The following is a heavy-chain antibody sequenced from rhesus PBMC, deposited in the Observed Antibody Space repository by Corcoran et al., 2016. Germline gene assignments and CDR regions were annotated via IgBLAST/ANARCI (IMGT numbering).Heavy chain of an antibody. Sequence: QLQLQESGPGLVKPSETLSLTCAVSGYSISSGYGWSWIRQPPGKGLEWIGYISYSGSTSYNPSLKSRVTISSDTSNSQFSLKLSSVTAADTAVYYCARGYSGYSLYFDYWGQGVLVTVSS. V-gene: IGHV4-122*02. CDR1: GYSISSGYG. CDR3: ARGYSGYSLYFDY. J-gene: IGHJ4*01. CDR2: ISYSGST. D-gene: IGHD5-24*01.